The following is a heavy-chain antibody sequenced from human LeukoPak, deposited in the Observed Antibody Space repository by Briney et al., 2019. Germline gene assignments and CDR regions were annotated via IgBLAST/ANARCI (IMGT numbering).Heavy chain of an antibody. CDR1: GYTFTSYD. D-gene: IGHD6-25*01. CDR2: MNPNSGNT. V-gene: IGHV1-8*01. J-gene: IGHJ4*02. Sequence: ASVKVSCKASGYTFTSYDINWVRQATGQGLEWMGWMNPNSGNTGYAQKFQGRVTMTRNTSISTAYMELSSLRSEDTAVYYCARCLSSDPGRFDYWGQGTLVTVSS. CDR3: ARCLSSDPGRFDY.